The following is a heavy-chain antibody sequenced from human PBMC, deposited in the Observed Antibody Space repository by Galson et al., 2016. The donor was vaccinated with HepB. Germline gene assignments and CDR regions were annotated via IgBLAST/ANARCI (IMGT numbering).Heavy chain of an antibody. Sequence: SLRLSCAASGFTFSGYGMHWVRQAPGKGLEWVAVISYDANNEYYTASVKGRFTISRDNSKNTLYLQMNSLRGEDTAVYYCARDQGIRGYSYGFQPDFDFWGQGTLVTVSS. CDR3: ARDQGIRGYSYGFQPDFDF. CDR2: ISYDANNE. V-gene: IGHV3-30*03. J-gene: IGHJ4*02. D-gene: IGHD5-18*01. CDR1: GFTFSGYG.